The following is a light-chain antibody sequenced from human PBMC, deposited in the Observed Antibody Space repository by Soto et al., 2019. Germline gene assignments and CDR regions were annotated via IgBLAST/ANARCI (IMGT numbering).Light chain of an antibody. V-gene: IGKV1-33*01. Sequence: DIHMTQSASSLSASVGDRVTITCQASQNINHYLNWYQQKQGRAPTLLIYDASNLEAGVPSRFRGSGYGTDFNFTISRLQTEDIATYYCQQYDNLPLTFGGGTKVDIK. CDR2: DAS. CDR1: QNINHY. J-gene: IGKJ4*01. CDR3: QQYDNLPLT.